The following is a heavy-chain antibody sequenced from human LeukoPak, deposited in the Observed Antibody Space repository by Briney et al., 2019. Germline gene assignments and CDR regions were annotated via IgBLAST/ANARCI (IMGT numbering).Heavy chain of an antibody. V-gene: IGHV3-74*03. D-gene: IGHD3-9*01. J-gene: IGHJ4*02. Sequence: GGSLRLSCAASVFTFNRYCMHCVPHAPGKGLVWVSRISGDGSRTTYADSVKGRYTISRDNAKNTLYLQMNSLRAEDTAVYYCARGFDWDTTMGYWGQGTLVTVSS. CDR2: ISGDGSRT. CDR3: ARGFDWDTTMGY. CDR1: VFTFNRYC.